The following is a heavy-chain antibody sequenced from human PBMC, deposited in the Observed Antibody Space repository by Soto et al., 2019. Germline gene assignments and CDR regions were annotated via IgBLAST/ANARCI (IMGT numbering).Heavy chain of an antibody. V-gene: IGHV3-11*06. CDR2: ISSSSSYT. CDR1: GFTFSDYY. Sequence: PGGSLRLSCAASGFTFSDYYMSWIRQAPGKGLEWVSYISSSSSYTNCADSVKGRFTISRDNAKNSLYLQMNSLRAEDTAVYYCARLKAAAADYWGQGTLVTVSS. J-gene: IGHJ4*02. D-gene: IGHD6-13*01. CDR3: ARLKAAAADY.